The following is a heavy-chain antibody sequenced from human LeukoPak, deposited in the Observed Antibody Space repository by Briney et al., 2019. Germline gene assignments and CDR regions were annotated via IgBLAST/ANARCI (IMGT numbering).Heavy chain of an antibody. CDR2: ISYDGSNK. CDR1: GFTFSSYG. V-gene: IGHV3-30*03. Sequence: QPGRSLRLSCAASGFTFSSYGMHWVRQAPGKGLEWVAVISYDGSNKYYADSVKGRFTISRDKSKNTLYLQMNSLRAEDTAVYYCSAWSRSYYFDYWGQGTLVTVTS. D-gene: IGHD2-8*02. J-gene: IGHJ4*02. CDR3: SAWSRSYYFDY.